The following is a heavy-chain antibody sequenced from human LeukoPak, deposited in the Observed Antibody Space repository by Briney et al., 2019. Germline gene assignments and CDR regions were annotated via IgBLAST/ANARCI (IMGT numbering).Heavy chain of an antibody. Sequence: ASVKVSCKASGYTFTGYGISWVRQAPGQGLEWMGWISAYNGNTNYAQKLQGSVTMTTDTSTSTAYMELRSLRPDDTAVYYCARDHDHLYDFWSGYSSYWGQGTLVTVSS. CDR2: ISAYNGNT. CDR3: ARDHDHLYDFWSGYSSY. V-gene: IGHV1-18*01. J-gene: IGHJ4*02. CDR1: GYTFTGYG. D-gene: IGHD3-3*01.